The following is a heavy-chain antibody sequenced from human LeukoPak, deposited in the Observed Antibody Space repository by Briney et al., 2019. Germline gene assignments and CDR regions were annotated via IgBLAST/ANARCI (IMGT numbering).Heavy chain of an antibody. V-gene: IGHV3-11*01. Sequence: GGSLRLSCAASGFTFSDYYMSWIREAPGKGLEWVSYISSSGSTIYYADSVKGRFTISRDNAKNSLYLQMNSLRAEDTAVYYCARDGYSGYDFSFDYWGQGTLVTVSS. J-gene: IGHJ4*02. CDR2: ISSSGSTI. D-gene: IGHD5-12*01. CDR3: ARDGYSGYDFSFDY. CDR1: GFTFSDYY.